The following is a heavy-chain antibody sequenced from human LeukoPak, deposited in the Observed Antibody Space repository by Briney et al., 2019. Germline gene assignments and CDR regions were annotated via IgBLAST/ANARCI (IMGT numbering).Heavy chain of an antibody. V-gene: IGHV1-69*13. CDR3: ARGAYDILSGYQIDY. D-gene: IGHD3-9*01. CDR2: IIPIHGTA. Sequence: SVKVSCKASGGTFSNYGISWVRQAPGQGLEWMGVIIPIHGTANYAQKFQGRVTITADESTSTAYMEVSSLRSEDTAVYYCARGAYDILSGYQIDYWGQGTRVTVSS. J-gene: IGHJ4*02. CDR1: GGTFSNYG.